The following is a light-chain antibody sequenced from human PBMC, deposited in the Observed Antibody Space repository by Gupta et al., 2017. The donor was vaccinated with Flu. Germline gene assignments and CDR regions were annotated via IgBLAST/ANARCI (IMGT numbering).Light chain of an antibody. Sequence: SVLTQPPSASATPGHRDTMSCSGISSNIGSNAAGWYHQIPGPAPELLIYSNQRRPSGVPDRFSGSKSGTSASLAISGLQSEDEADYYCAAYDDSLKGYVFGTGTKVTVL. CDR1: SSNIGSNA. CDR3: AAYDDSLKGYV. CDR2: SNQ. J-gene: IGLJ1*01. V-gene: IGLV1-44*01.